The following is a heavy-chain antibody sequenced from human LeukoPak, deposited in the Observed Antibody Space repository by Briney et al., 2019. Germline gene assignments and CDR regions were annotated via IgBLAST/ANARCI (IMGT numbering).Heavy chain of an antibody. J-gene: IGHJ4*02. CDR2: IYYSGST. D-gene: IGHD6-13*01. V-gene: IGHV4-59*01. CDR3: ARAPSTWAAAGSYYFDY. Sequence: SETLSLTCTVSGGSISSYYWSWIRQPAGKGLEWIGYIYYSGSTNYNPSLKSRVTISVDTSKNQFSLKLSSVTAADTAVYYCARAPSTWAAAGSYYFDYWGQGTLVTVSS. CDR1: GGSISSYY.